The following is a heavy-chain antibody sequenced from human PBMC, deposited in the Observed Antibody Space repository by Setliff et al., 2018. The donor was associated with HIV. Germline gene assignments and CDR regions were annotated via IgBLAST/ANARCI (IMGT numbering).Heavy chain of an antibody. Sequence: SETLSLTCTVSGYSISSGYFWGWIRQPPGTGLEWIGSIYHTGSTHYNPSLKRRVTISVDTSKNQFSLKLNSVTAADTAVYYCARDPQLVAAKSRQHYYYGFDVWGQGTTVTVS. CDR2: IYHTGST. J-gene: IGHJ6*02. CDR3: ARDPQLVAAKSRQHYYYGFDV. CDR1: GYSISSGYF. D-gene: IGHD2-15*01. V-gene: IGHV4-38-2*02.